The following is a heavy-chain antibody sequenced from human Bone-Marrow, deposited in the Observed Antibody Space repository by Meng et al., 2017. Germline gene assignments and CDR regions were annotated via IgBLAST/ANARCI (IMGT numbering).Heavy chain of an antibody. CDR3: ARAPVLRFLEWLYSGGMDV. Sequence: ASVKVSCKASGYTFTGYYIHWVRQAPGQGLEWMGRINPNSGVTNYAQRFQGRVTMTRDTSISTAYMELSWLTSDDTAVYYCARAPVLRFLEWLYSGGMDVWGQGTTVTVSS. CDR1: GYTFTGYY. V-gene: IGHV1-2*06. D-gene: IGHD3-3*01. CDR2: INPNSGVT. J-gene: IGHJ6*02.